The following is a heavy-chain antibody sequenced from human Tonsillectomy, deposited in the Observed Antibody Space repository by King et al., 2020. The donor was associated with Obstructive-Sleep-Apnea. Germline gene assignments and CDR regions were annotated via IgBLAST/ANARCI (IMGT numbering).Heavy chain of an antibody. Sequence: VQLVESGGGLVQPGGSLRLSCAASVFTFSTFWMSWVRQAPGKGLEWVANIKEDGSGKYYVDSVKGRFTISRDNAKNSLYLQMNSLRAEDTAVFYCARGRQLGYWGQGTLVTVSS. CDR1: VFTFSTFW. D-gene: IGHD6-13*01. CDR3: ARGRQLGY. CDR2: IKEDGSGK. J-gene: IGHJ4*02. V-gene: IGHV3-7*01.